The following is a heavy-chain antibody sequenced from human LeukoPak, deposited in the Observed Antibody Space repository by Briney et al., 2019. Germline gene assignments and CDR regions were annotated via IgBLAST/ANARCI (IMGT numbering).Heavy chain of an antibody. J-gene: IGHJ6*02. D-gene: IGHD2-15*01. Sequence: GGSLRLSCAASGFTFRNYGMHWVRQAPGKGLEWVALILYDGRKVYHADSVKGRFTISRDNSKNTVYLQMNSLRAEDTALYFCANYIQRPPGMDVWGQGTMVTVSS. V-gene: IGHV3-30*02. CDR3: ANYIQRPPGMDV. CDR2: ILYDGRKV. CDR1: GFTFRNYG.